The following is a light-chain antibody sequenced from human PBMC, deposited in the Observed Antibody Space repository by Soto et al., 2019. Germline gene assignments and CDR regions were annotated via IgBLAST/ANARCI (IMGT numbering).Light chain of an antibody. CDR2: GNS. J-gene: IGLJ2*01. Sequence: QAVVTQPPSVSGAPGQRVTISCTGSSSSIGAGYDVHWYQQFPGTAPKLLIYGNSNRPSGVPDRFSGSKSGTSASLAITGLQADDEADYYCQSYDSSLSGSVFGGGTQLTVL. V-gene: IGLV1-40*01. CDR1: SSSIGAGYD. CDR3: QSYDSSLSGSV.